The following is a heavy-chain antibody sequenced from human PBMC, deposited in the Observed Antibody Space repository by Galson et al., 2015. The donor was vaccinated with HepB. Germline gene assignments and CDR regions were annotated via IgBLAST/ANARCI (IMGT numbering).Heavy chain of an antibody. Sequence: SLRLSCAASGFTFSSYAMHWVRQAPGKGLEYVSAISSNGGSTYYADSVKGRFTISRDNSKNTLYLQMSSLRAEDTAVYYCVKDQDRQQLAYYYYYGMDVWGQGTTVTVSS. CDR1: GFTFSSYA. J-gene: IGHJ6*02. V-gene: IGHV3-64D*06. CDR2: ISSNGGST. D-gene: IGHD6-13*01. CDR3: VKDQDRQQLAYYYYYGMDV.